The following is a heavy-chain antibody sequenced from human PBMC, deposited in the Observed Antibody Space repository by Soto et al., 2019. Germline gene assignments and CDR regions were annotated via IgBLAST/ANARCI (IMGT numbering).Heavy chain of an antibody. V-gene: IGHV3-23*01. CDR3: ARKILGSTTRPNYWYFDL. Sequence: EVQVLESGGGLVQPGGSLRLSCAGSGFTFINYAMNWVRQAPGKGLEWVSSISGGGDAAFFPDSVRGRFTISRDNSKNTVTLQMNRLAVDDTAVYYCARKILGSTTRPNYWYFDLWGRGTLVTVSS. CDR1: GFTFINYA. D-gene: IGHD7-27*01. J-gene: IGHJ2*01. CDR2: ISGGGDAA.